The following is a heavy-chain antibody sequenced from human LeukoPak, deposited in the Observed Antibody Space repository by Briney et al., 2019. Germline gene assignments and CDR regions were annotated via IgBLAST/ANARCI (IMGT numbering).Heavy chain of an antibody. CDR3: TRTPNPDFFDD. D-gene: IGHD2-21*02. CDR1: SRSITSSY. CDR2: IHYSGST. J-gene: IGHJ4*02. Sequence: SETLSLTCTVSSRSITSSYCHWIRQPPGKGLEWIGYIHYSGSTNYNPSLRSRVAMSVDTSRNQFSLKLTSVTAADTAVYYCTRTPNPDFFDDWGQGTLVTVSS. V-gene: IGHV4-59*01.